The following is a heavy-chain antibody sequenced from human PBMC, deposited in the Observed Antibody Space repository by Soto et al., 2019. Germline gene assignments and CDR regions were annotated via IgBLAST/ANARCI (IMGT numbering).Heavy chain of an antibody. Sequence: SETLSLTCAVSGGSISSGGYSWSWIRQPPGKGLEWIGYIYHSGSTYYNPSLKSRVTISVDRSKNQFSLKLSSVTAADTAVYYCARQSGSGSYYIYYYYGMDVWGQGTTVTVSS. CDR3: ARQSGSGSYYIYYYYGMDV. J-gene: IGHJ6*02. D-gene: IGHD3-10*01. CDR1: GGSISSGGYS. V-gene: IGHV4-30-2*01. CDR2: IYHSGST.